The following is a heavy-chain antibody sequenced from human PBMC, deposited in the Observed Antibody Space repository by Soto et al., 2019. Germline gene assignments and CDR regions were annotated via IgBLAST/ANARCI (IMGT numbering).Heavy chain of an antibody. J-gene: IGHJ4*02. CDR2: IFHTGTT. CDR3: ARSARYGVVGDY. D-gene: IGHD2-15*01. V-gene: IGHV4-4*02. Sequence: SETLSLTCVVSGDSIYRSYWVSWVRLPPGKGPEWIGEIFHTGTTNYNPSLKSRLTMSVDKSKKEISLKLDSVTAADTAVYFCARSARYGVVGDYWGQGTGVTVSS. CDR1: GDSIYRSYW.